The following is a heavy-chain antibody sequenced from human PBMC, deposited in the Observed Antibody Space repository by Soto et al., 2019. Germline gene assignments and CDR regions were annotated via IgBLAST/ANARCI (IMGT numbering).Heavy chain of an antibody. Sequence: LSLSCAASRFTFSNYSTSWVRQAPGKGLEWVSGISSTGGSTYYADSVKGRFTISRDNSKNTLDQQMSSLRAEDTAIYYCARAHDYDFWSGFLFYGMDVWGQGTTVTVPS. CDR1: RFTFSNYS. V-gene: IGHV3-23*01. CDR2: ISSTGGST. D-gene: IGHD3-3*01. CDR3: ARAHDYDFWSGFLFYGMDV. J-gene: IGHJ6*02.